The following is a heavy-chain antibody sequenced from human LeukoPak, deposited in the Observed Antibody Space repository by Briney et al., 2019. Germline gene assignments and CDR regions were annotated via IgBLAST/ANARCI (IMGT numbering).Heavy chain of an antibody. CDR2: MNPNSGNT. D-gene: IGHD3-10*01. CDR3: ARAVLLWFGEPGYGMDV. Sequence: ASVKVSCKASGYTFTSYDINWVRQATGQGLEWMGWMNPNSGNTGYAQKFQGRVTMTRNTPISTAYMELSSLRSEDTAVYYCARAVLLWFGEPGYGMDVWGQGTTVTVSS. J-gene: IGHJ6*02. V-gene: IGHV1-8*01. CDR1: GYTFTSYD.